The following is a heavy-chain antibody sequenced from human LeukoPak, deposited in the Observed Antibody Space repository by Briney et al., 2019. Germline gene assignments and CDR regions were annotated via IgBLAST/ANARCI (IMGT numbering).Heavy chain of an antibody. CDR1: GDSVSSNSAA. J-gene: IGHJ4*02. D-gene: IGHD3-16*01. V-gene: IGHV6-1*01. CDR3: VRSRGGDFDH. Sequence: SQTLSLTCAISGDSVSSNSAAWNWIRQSPSRGLEWLGRTYYRSKWSNDYAVSVRSRITINPDTSKDQFSLQLNSVTPADAAVYYCVRSRGGDFDHWGQGTLVTVSS. CDR2: TYYRSKWSN.